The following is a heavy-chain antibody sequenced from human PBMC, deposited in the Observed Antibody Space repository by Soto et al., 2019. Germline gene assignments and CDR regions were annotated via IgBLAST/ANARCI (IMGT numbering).Heavy chain of an antibody. CDR1: GFTFSSYA. Sequence: PGGSLRLSCAASGFTFSSYAMSWVRQAPGKGLEWVSAISGSGGSTYYADSVKGRFTISRDNSKNTLYLQMNSPRAEDTAVYYCAKDLSSSWSRTKFDYWGQGTLVTVSS. CDR2: ISGSGGST. D-gene: IGHD6-13*01. V-gene: IGHV3-23*01. J-gene: IGHJ4*02. CDR3: AKDLSSSWSRTKFDY.